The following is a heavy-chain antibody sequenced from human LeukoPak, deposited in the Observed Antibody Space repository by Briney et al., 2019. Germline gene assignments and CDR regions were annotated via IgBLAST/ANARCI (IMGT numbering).Heavy chain of an antibody. CDR3: TTEVFQNRFDP. Sequence: GGSLRLSCAASGFTFSNAWMSWVRQSPGKGLEWVGRIKSKTDGGTTDYAAPVKGRFTISRDDSKNTLYLQMNSLKTEDTAVYYCTTEVFQNRFDPWGQRTLVTASS. CDR2: IKSKTDGGTT. V-gene: IGHV3-15*01. J-gene: IGHJ5*02. CDR1: GFTFSNAW.